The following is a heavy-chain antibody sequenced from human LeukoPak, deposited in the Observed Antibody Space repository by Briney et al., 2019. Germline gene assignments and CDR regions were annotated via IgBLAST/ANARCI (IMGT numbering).Heavy chain of an antibody. CDR3: ATHPYCSGGTCSDSYFDS. J-gene: IGHJ4*02. V-gene: IGHV3-21*01. Sequence: GVSLRLSCAASGLAINTYSMTWVRQAPGKGLEWVSSISSSGTHIYYADSMKGRFIISRDNAKNSLFLQMNSLRAEDTALYYCATHPYCSGGTCSDSYFDSWGQGTLVTVSS. CDR1: GLAINTYS. CDR2: ISSSGTHI. D-gene: IGHD2-15*01.